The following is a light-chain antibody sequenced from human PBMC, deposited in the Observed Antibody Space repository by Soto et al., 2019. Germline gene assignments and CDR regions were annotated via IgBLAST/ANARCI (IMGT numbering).Light chain of an antibody. CDR2: WAS. V-gene: IGKV4-1*01. Sequence: DIVMTQSPDSLAVSLGERATINCKSSQRVLYSSSNKNYLAWYQQKPGQPPKLLIYWASTRESGVPDRFSGSGSGTAVTLTISSLQAEDVAVYYCQQYCSSPWTFGQGTKVEIK. J-gene: IGKJ1*01. CDR1: QRVLYSSSNKNY. CDR3: QQYCSSPWT.